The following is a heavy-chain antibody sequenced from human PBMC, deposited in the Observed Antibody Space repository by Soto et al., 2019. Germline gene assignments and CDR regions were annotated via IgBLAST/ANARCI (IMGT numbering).Heavy chain of an antibody. CDR3: ATDDMNRGRFDF. V-gene: IGHV1-18*01. CDR1: CHSSTHNG. J-gene: IGHJ4*01. CDR2: ININRGDV. Sequence: SVKVSCKDSCHSSTHNGISWVRRAPGQGLEWMGWININRGDVNHAPKLQGRVTLTTDTSTTTAYMELRSLRLDDTAVYFCATDDMNRGRFDFWGHGTLVTVSS.